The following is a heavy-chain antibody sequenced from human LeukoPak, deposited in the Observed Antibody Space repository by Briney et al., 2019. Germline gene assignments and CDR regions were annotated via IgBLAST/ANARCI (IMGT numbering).Heavy chain of an antibody. CDR3: VKRPYCSGGSYYSLDY. V-gene: IGHV3-64D*09. CDR2: ISSNGGST. CDR1: GFTFSSYA. Sequence: GGSLRLSCSASGFTFSSYAMHWVRQAPGKGLEYVSAISSNGGSTYYADSVKGRFTISRDNSKNTLYLQMSSLRAEDTAVYYCVKRPYCSGGSYYSLDYWGQGTLVTVSS. J-gene: IGHJ4*02. D-gene: IGHD2-15*01.